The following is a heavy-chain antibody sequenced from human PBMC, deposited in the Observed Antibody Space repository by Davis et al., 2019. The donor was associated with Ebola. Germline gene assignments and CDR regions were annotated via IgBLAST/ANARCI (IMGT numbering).Heavy chain of an antibody. CDR2: ISAYNGNT. V-gene: IGHV1-18*01. J-gene: IGHJ4*02. D-gene: IGHD6-19*01. CDR1: GHTFTSYG. Sequence: ASVKVSCKASGHTFTSYGITWVRQAPGQGLEWMGWISAYNGNTNYAQKLQGRVTMTTDTSTGTAYMELRSLRSDDTAVYYCARDPSSYSSGWQPSYFDYWGQGTLVTVSS. CDR3: ARDPSSYSSGWQPSYFDY.